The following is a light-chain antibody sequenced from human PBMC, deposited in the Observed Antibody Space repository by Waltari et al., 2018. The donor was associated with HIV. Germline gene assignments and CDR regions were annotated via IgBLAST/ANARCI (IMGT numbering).Light chain of an antibody. CDR1: NLSNNY. V-gene: IGLV3-1*01. J-gene: IGLJ2*01. CDR2: QDR. Sequence: SYDLTQAPSLYVSPGQAAKILCSGFNLSNNYVSWYQQKPGQSPLLLIFQDRKRPSGIPERFSGSSSGNTATLTISGTQSVDEADYFCQAWGNNTVVFGGGTKLTVL. CDR3: QAWGNNTVV.